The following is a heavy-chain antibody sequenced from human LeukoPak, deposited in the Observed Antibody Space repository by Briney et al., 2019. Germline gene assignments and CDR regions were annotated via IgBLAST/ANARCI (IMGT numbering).Heavy chain of an antibody. J-gene: IGHJ4*02. V-gene: IGHV4-59*08. CDR2: IYYSGST. Sequence: KSSETLSLTCTVSGGSISNYYWSWVRQPPGKGLEWIGYIYYSGSTTYNPSLKNRVTISVDTSKNQFSLKLSSVTAADTAVYYCARAGYYYDSSGYYRTLYFDYWGQGTLVTVSS. D-gene: IGHD3-22*01. CDR1: GGSISNYY. CDR3: ARAGYYYDSSGYYRTLYFDY.